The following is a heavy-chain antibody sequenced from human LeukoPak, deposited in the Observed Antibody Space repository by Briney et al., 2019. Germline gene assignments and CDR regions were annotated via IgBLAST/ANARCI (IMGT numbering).Heavy chain of an antibody. D-gene: IGHD1-14*01. CDR3: ARGPPLTYDHTPEGYYHYYMDV. Sequence: SVKVSCKTSGGTFSNFAFAWVRQAPGRGLEWMGGIIPIFATTNYAQEFQGRVSITADESTSTVYMELNSLRSDDTAVYYCARGPPLTYDHTPEGYYHYYMDVWGKGTTVTISS. J-gene: IGHJ6*03. V-gene: IGHV1-69*13. CDR2: IIPIFATT. CDR1: GGTFSNFA.